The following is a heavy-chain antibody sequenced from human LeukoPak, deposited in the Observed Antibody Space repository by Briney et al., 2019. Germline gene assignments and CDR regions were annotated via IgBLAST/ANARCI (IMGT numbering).Heavy chain of an antibody. CDR2: IYYSVST. V-gene: IGHV4-39*01. CDR3: ARHVPRARWVHSEYFQL. Sequence: SETLSLTCTVSGGSISSSSYYWGWIRQPPGKGLEWIGSIYYSVSTYYNPSLKSRVTISVDTSKNQFSLRLSSVTAADTAVYYCARHVPRARWVHSEYFQLWGQGTLVTVSS. D-gene: IGHD5-24*01. CDR1: GGSISSSSYY. J-gene: IGHJ1*01.